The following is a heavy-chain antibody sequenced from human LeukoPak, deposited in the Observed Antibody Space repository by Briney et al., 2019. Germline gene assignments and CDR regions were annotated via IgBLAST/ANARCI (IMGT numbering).Heavy chain of an antibody. V-gene: IGHV3-9*01. CDR2: ISWNSGSI. Sequence: PGGSLRLSCAASGFTFDDYAMHWVRQDPGKGLEWVSGISWNSGSIGYADSVKGRFTISRDNAKNSLYLQMNSLRAEDTALYYCAKGTVTTLDYWGQGTLVTVSS. CDR1: GFTFDDYA. CDR3: AKGTVTTLDY. D-gene: IGHD4-17*01. J-gene: IGHJ4*02.